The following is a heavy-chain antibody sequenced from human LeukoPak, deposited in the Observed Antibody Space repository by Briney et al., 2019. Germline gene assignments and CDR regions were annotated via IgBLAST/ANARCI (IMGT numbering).Heavy chain of an antibody. V-gene: IGHV3-48*03. J-gene: IGHJ4*02. Sequence: PGGSLRLSCAASGFTFSSYEMNWVRQAPGKGLEWVSYISSSGSTIYYADSVKGRFTISRDIAKNSLYLQMYSLRVDDTAVYYCARERTPKYYYGSGGYFRYFDYWGQGTLVTVSS. CDR3: ARERTPKYYYGSGGYFRYFDY. CDR2: ISSSGSTI. D-gene: IGHD3-10*01. CDR1: GFTFSSYE.